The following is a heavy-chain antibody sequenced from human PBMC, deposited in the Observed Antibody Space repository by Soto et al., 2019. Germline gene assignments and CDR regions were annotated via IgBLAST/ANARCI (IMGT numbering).Heavy chain of an antibody. CDR1: GFTFDDYA. CDR3: AKAFGYYYMDV. J-gene: IGHJ6*03. CDR2: ISWNSGSI. Sequence: GGSLRLSCAASGFTFDDYAMHWVRQAPGKGLEWVSGISWNSGSIGYADSVKGRFTISRNNAKNSLYLQMNSLRAEDTALYYCAKAFGYYYMDVWGKGTTVTVSS. V-gene: IGHV3-9*01. D-gene: IGHD3-10*01.